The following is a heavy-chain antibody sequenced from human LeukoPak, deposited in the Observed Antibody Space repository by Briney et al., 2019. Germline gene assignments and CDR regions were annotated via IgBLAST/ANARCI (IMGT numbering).Heavy chain of an antibody. V-gene: IGHV4-34*01. D-gene: IGHD3-9*01. Sequence: SETLSLTCAVYGGSFSGYYWSWIRQPPGKGLEWIGEINHSGSTNYNPSLKSRVTISVDTSKNQFSLKLSSVTAADTAVYYCARRPYDILTGSFFDYWGQGTLVTVSS. CDR3: ARRPYDILTGSFFDY. CDR1: GGSFSGYY. J-gene: IGHJ4*02. CDR2: INHSGST.